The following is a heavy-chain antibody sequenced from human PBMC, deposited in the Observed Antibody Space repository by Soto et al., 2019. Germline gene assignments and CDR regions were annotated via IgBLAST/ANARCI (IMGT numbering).Heavy chain of an antibody. CDR2: IRSKANSYAT. Sequence: SLRLSCAASGFTFSGSAMHWVRQASGKGLEWVGRIRSKANSYATAYAASVKGRFTISRDDSKNTAYLQMNSLKTEDTAVYYCTRGSWNDVGYYYGMDVWGQGTTVTVSS. CDR1: GFTFSGSA. V-gene: IGHV3-73*01. D-gene: IGHD1-1*01. J-gene: IGHJ6*02. CDR3: TRGSWNDVGYYYGMDV.